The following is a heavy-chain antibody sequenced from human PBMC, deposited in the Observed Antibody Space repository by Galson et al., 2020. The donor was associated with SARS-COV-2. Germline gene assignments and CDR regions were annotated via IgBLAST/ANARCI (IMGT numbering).Heavy chain of an antibody. CDR1: GYSFSTYG. CDR3: AREVGSNYKYVMDV. CDR2: ISTYNGNT. J-gene: IGHJ6*02. V-gene: IGHV1-18*01. Sequence: ASVTVSCKASGYSFSTYGVNWVRQAPGQGLAWMGWISTYNGNTIYAQKFQGRVTMTTDTSTSTAYMEVRSLSSDDRAVYYCAREVGSNYKYVMDVWGQGTTVTVSS. D-gene: IGHD3-16*01.